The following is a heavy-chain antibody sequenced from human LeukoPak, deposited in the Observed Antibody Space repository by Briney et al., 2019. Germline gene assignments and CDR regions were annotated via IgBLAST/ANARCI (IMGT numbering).Heavy chain of an antibody. V-gene: IGHV3-23*01. CDR1: GFTSSSYA. Sequence: PGGSLRLSCAASGFTSSSYAMSWVRQTPGKGLEWVTTISGSGGNTYYADSVKGRFTISRDTSKNTLYLQMNSPRAEDTAVYYCAKDMYYDSSGPVFDYWGQGTLVTVSS. J-gene: IGHJ4*02. D-gene: IGHD3-22*01. CDR2: ISGSGGNT. CDR3: AKDMYYDSSGPVFDY.